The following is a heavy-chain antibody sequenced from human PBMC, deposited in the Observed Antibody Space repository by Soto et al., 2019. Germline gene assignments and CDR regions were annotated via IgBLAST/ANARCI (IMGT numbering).Heavy chain of an antibody. CDR1: GGTFSSYT. CDR3: ARVDVDIVDAKTCNY. Sequence: GASVKVSCKASGGTFSSYTISWVRQAPGQGLEWMGRIIPILGIANYAQKFQGRVTITADESTSTAYMELSSLRSEDTAVYYCARVDVDIVDAKTCNYWGQGTLVTVSS. J-gene: IGHJ4*02. D-gene: IGHD5-12*01. V-gene: IGHV1-69*02. CDR2: IIPILGIA.